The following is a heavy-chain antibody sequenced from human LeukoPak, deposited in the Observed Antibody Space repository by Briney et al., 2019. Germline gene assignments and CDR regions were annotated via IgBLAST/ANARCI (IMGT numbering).Heavy chain of an antibody. CDR2: INPNSGGT. CDR1: GYTFTGYY. D-gene: IGHD6-25*01. V-gene: IGHV1-2*02. Sequence: GASVKVSCKASGYTFTGYYMHWVRQAPGQGLEWMGWINPNSGGTNYAQKFQGRVTMTRDTSISTAYMELSRLRSDDTAVYYCARAPGQRPSRAYYYYAMDVWGQGTTVTVSS. CDR3: ARAPGQRPSRAYYYYAMDV. J-gene: IGHJ6*02.